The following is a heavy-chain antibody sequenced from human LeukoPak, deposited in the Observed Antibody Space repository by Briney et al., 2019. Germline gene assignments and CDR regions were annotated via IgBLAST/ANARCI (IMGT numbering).Heavy chain of an antibody. V-gene: IGHV1-46*01. CDR3: ARDPCGGDCHFDY. J-gene: IGHJ4*02. CDR2: INPSGGST. D-gene: IGHD2-21*02. CDR1: GYIFTSYY. Sequence: ASVTLSCKASGYIFTSYYMHGVRQAPGQGPEWMGKINPSGGSTSYAQKFQGRVTTTRDTSTSTVYMELSSLRAEDTAVYYCARDPCGGDCHFDYWGQGALVTVSS.